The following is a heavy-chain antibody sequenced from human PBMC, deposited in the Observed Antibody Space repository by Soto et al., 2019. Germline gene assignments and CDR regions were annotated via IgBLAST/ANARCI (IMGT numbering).Heavy chain of an antibody. D-gene: IGHD5-18*01. Sequence: PVGPLRLSCAASGFSFTTYAMHWVRQAPGKGLEWVAVISDDGSIKYYADSVKGRFTISRDNSKNTFYLQMNSLRGDDTALYYCARAIETAMDPCDYWGQGALVTVSS. CDR1: GFSFTTYA. CDR3: ARAIETAMDPCDY. J-gene: IGHJ4*02. CDR2: ISDDGSIK. V-gene: IGHV3-30-3*01.